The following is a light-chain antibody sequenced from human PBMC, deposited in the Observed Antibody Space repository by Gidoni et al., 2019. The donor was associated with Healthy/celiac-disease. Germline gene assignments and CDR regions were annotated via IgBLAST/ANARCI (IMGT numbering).Light chain of an antibody. CDR1: KSVSSY. J-gene: IGKJ4*01. Sequence: ETALTQSPANLSFSPGESATLSCSARKSVSSYLTWYQQPPGQATRLLIYDPSTRATVPPALFSGSGSGTVFPLIISRLAPEDFAVYYCQQRSTWPPAFGGGTKVEIK. V-gene: IGKV3-11*01. CDR2: DPS. CDR3: QQRSTWPPA.